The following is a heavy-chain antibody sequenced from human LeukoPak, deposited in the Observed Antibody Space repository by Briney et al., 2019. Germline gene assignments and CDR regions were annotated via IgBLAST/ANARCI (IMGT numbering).Heavy chain of an antibody. Sequence: GGSLRLSCAASGFTFSSYGMHWVRQAPGKGLEWVAVISYDGSNKYYADSVKGRFTISRDNSKNTLYLQMNSLRAEDTAVYYCAKDLIVAAAGTLPDYWGQGTLVTVS. V-gene: IGHV3-30*18. CDR1: GFTFSSYG. CDR2: ISYDGSNK. D-gene: IGHD6-13*01. J-gene: IGHJ4*02. CDR3: AKDLIVAAAGTLPDY.